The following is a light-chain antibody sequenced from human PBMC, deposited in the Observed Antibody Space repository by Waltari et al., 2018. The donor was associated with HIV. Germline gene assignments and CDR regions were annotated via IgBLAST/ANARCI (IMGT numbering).Light chain of an antibody. CDR1: LSVSSTF. CDR2: GAT. J-gene: IGKJ2*01. V-gene: IGKV3-20*01. CDR3: QLYGSSPPFT. Sequence: ELVLTQSPGPLSLSPGETATLSCRASLSVSSTFLAWYQQKPGQAPRLLIYGATSRATGIPDRCSGRGSGTDFTLTISRLEPEDFAVYYCQLYGSSPPFTFGQGTKLEIK.